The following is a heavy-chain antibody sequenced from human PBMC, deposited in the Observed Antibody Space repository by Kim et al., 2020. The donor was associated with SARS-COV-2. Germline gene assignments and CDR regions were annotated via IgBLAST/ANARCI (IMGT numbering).Heavy chain of an antibody. CDR1: GGSISSYY. CDR3: ARDPGYSYADGYFYY. V-gene: IGHV4-59*13. J-gene: IGHJ4*02. D-gene: IGHD5-18*01. CDR2: IYYSGST. Sequence: SETLSLTCTVSGGSISSYYWSWIRQPPGKGLEWIGYIYYSGSTNYNPSLKSRVTISVDTSKNQFSLKLSSVTAADTAVYYCARDPGYSYADGYFYYWGQGTLVTVSS.